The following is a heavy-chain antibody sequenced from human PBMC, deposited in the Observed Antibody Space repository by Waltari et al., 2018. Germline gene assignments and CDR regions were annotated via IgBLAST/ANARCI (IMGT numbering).Heavy chain of an antibody. V-gene: IGHV3-15*01. CDR3: ATEGLIYTSLDIYDF. CDR1: GFIFKDAW. J-gene: IGHJ4*02. D-gene: IGHD2-2*03. CDR2: IKTKAEGETT. Sequence: EVRLVESGGGLVKPGGSLRLSCAASGFIFKDAWMGGVRQAPGKGLEWVGRIKTKAEGETTDYAGPVKGRFTISRDDAANNLFLQMNSLKIDDTAVYYCATEGLIYTSLDIYDFWGQGSLVAVSS.